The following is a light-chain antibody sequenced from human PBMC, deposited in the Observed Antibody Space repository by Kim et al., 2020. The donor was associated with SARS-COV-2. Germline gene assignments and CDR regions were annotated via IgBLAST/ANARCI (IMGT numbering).Light chain of an antibody. CDR3: QQYGGSPLYS. V-gene: IGKV3-20*01. J-gene: IGKJ2*03. Sequence: SPGQRAPLCCCASHNVASASFAWYQQKPGQAHSLLIYATSTRATGIPDRFSGSGSGTDFTRAINRLETEDFAVYYCQQYGGSPLYSFGQGTKLE. CDR1: HNVASAS. CDR2: ATS.